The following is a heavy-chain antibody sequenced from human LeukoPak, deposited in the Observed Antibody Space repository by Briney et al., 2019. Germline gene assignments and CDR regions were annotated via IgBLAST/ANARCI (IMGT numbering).Heavy chain of an antibody. CDR2: INPNSGGT. V-gene: IGHV1-2*02. CDR1: GYTFTGYY. Sequence: ASVKVSCKASGYTFTGYYMHWVRQAPGQGLEWMGWINPNSGGTNYAQKFQGRVTMTTDTSTSTAYMELRSLRSDDTAVYYCSAPYGSDAFDIWGQGTMVTVSS. J-gene: IGHJ3*02. CDR3: SAPYGSDAFDI. D-gene: IGHD3-10*01.